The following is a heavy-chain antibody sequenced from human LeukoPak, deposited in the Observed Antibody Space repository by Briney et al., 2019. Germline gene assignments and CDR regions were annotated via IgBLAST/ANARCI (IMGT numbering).Heavy chain of an antibody. CDR1: GYSFTSHY. V-gene: IGHV1-46*01. CDR3: ARRYYYGSGSYYNTPFDY. CDR2: INPSGSST. Sequence: GASVKVSCKASGYSFTSHYMHWVRQAPGQGLEWLGLINPSGSSTLYAQKFQGRVTMTRDMSTTTDYMELSSLRSEDTAVYYCARRYYYGSGSYYNTPFDYWGQGTLVTVSS. D-gene: IGHD3-10*01. J-gene: IGHJ4*02.